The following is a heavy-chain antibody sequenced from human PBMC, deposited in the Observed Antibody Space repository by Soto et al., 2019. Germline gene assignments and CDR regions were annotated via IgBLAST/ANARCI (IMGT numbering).Heavy chain of an antibody. J-gene: IGHJ5*02. CDR2: ISYDGSIE. CDR3: AKDVGYCSGGRCYPHNWFDP. Sequence: QVQLVESGGGVVQPGRSLRLSCAASGFTFKSYGMHWVRQAPGKGLEWVAVISYDGSIEYYGDSVKGRFTISRDNSKNTLYLQMNSLRAADTAVYYCAKDVGYCSGGRCYPHNWFDPWGQGTLVTVSS. D-gene: IGHD2-15*01. CDR1: GFTFKSYG. V-gene: IGHV3-30*18.